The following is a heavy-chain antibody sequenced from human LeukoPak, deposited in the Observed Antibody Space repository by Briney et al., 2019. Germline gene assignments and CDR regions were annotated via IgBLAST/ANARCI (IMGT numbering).Heavy chain of an antibody. V-gene: IGHV3-30*04. CDR3: ARGGYSGSYYELGY. CDR1: GFTFSSYA. Sequence: GGSLRLSCAASGFTFSSYAMHWVRQAPGKGLEWVAVISYDGSNKYYADSVKGRFTISRDNSKNTLYLQMNSLTAEDTAVYYCARGGYSGSYYELGYWGQGTLVTVSS. J-gene: IGHJ4*02. D-gene: IGHD1-26*01. CDR2: ISYDGSNK.